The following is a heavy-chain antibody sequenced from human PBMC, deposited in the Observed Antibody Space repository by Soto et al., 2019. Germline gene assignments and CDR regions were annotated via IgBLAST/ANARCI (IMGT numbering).Heavy chain of an antibody. CDR3: AKDQLRGVRGVITYLYGMDV. Sequence: QVQLVESGGGVVQPGRSLRLSCAASGFTFSSYGMHWVRQAPGKGLEWVAVISYDGSNIYYADSVKGRFTISRDNSKNTLYLRMNSLRAQDTAVYYCAKDQLRGVRGVITYLYGMDVWGQGTTVTVSS. D-gene: IGHD3-10*01. CDR1: GFTFSSYG. J-gene: IGHJ6*02. CDR2: ISYDGSNI. V-gene: IGHV3-30*18.